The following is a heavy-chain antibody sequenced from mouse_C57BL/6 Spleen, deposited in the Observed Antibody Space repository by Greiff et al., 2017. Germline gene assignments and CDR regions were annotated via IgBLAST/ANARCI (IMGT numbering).Heavy chain of an antibody. CDR2: IWGDGST. Sequence: VKLMESGPGLVAPSQSLSITCTVSGFSLTSYGVSWVRQPPGKGLEWLGVIWGDGSTNYHSAIISRLSISKDNSKSQVFLKLNTLQTDDTATYYCAKQDDHDYFGYWGQGTTLTVSS. CDR1: GFSLTSYG. CDR3: AKQDDHDYFGY. V-gene: IGHV2-3*01. J-gene: IGHJ2*01.